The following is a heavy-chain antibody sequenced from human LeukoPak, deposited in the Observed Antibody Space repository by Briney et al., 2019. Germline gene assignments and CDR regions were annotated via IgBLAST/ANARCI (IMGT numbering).Heavy chain of an antibody. V-gene: IGHV3-49*03. J-gene: IGHJ6*03. D-gene: IGHD2-15*01. CDR3: TRVILCSGGSCYYYYYYYYMDV. CDR2: IRSKAYGGTT. CDR1: GFTFGDYA. Sequence: GGSLRLSCTASGFTFGDYAMSWFRQAPGKGLEWVGFIRSKAYGGTTEYAASVKGRFTISRDDSKSIAYLQMNSLKTEDTAVYYCTRVILCSGGSCYYYYYYYYMDVWGKGTTVTVSS.